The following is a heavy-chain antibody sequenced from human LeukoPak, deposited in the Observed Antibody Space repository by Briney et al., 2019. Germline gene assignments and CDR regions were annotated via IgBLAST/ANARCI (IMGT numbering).Heavy chain of an antibody. CDR3: ARDRRGSYFLSNYYYYYYMDV. V-gene: IGHV3-21*04. D-gene: IGHD2/OR15-2a*01. J-gene: IGHJ6*03. CDR1: GFTFSSYS. Sequence: GGSLRLSCAASGFTFSSYSMNWVRQAPGKGLEWVSSISSSSSYIYYADSVKGRFTISRDNAKNSLYLQMNSLRAEDTAVYYCARDRRGSYFLSNYYYYYYMDVWGKGTTVTISS. CDR2: ISSSSSYI.